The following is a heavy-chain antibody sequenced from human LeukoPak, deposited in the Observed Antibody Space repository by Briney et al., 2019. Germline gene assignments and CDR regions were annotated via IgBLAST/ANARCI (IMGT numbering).Heavy chain of an antibody. CDR1: GFTFSNAW. Sequence: PGGSLRLSCAASGFTFSNAWMSWVRQAPGKGLEWVGRIKNKTDGGTTDYAAPVKGRFTISRDDSKNTLYLQMNSLKTEDTAVYYCTTDWGYYDSSGYVNYWGQGTLVTVSS. CDR3: TTDWGYYDSSGYVNY. J-gene: IGHJ4*02. D-gene: IGHD3-22*01. CDR2: IKNKTDGGTT. V-gene: IGHV3-15*01.